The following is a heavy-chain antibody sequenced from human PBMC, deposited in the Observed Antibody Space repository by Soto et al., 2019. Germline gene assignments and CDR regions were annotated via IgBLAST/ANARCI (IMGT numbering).Heavy chain of an antibody. CDR3: ARVNSARPLSALVAFDY. CDR2: IYYSGST. D-gene: IGHD5-12*01. CDR1: GGSISSGGYY. Sequence: SETLSLTCTVSGGSISSGGYYWSWIRQHPGKGLEWIGYIYYSGSTYYNPSLKSRVTISVDTSKNQFSLKLSSATAADTAVYYCARVNSARPLSALVAFDYWGQGTLVTVSS. J-gene: IGHJ4*02. V-gene: IGHV4-31*03.